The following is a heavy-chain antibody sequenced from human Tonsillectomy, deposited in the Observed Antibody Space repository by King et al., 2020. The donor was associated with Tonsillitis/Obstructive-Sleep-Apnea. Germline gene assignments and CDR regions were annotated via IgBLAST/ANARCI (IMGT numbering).Heavy chain of an antibody. V-gene: IGHV4-34*01. Sequence: VQLQQWGAGLLKPSETLSLTCAVYGGSFSGYYWSWIRQPPGKGLEWIGEIKHSGSTNYNPSLKSRVTISVDTSKNQFSLKLSSVTAADTAVYYCARAPYYDFWSGYQGGGYYYGMDVWGQGTTVTVSS. CDR1: GGSFSGYY. CDR3: ARAPYYDFWSGYQGGGYYYGMDV. D-gene: IGHD3-3*01. CDR2: IKHSGST. J-gene: IGHJ6*02.